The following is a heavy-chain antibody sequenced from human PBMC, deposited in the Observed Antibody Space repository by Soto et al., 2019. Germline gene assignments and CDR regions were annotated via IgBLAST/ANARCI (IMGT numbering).Heavy chain of an antibody. CDR1: GFTFSDYY. J-gene: IGHJ6*02. CDR3: ASDCSGGSCPSYGMDV. V-gene: IGHV3-11*06. Sequence: PGGSLRLSCAASGFTFSDYYMSWIRQAPGKGLEWVSYISSSSSYTNYADSVKGRFTISRDNAKNSLYLQMNSLRAEDTAVYYCASDCSGGSCPSYGMDVWGQGTTVTVSS. D-gene: IGHD2-15*01. CDR2: ISSSSSYT.